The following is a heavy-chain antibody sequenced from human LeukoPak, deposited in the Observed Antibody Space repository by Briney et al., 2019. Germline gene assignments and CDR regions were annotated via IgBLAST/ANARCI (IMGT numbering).Heavy chain of an antibody. CDR1: GGSFSGYY. CDR3: ARGRIVGATFFDY. Sequence: SETLSLTRAVYGGSFSGYYWSWIRQPPGKGLEWIGEINHSGSTNYNPSLKSRVTISVDTSKNQFSLKLSSVTAADTAVYYCARGRIVGATFFDYWGQGTLVTVSS. V-gene: IGHV4-34*01. CDR2: INHSGST. D-gene: IGHD1-26*01. J-gene: IGHJ4*02.